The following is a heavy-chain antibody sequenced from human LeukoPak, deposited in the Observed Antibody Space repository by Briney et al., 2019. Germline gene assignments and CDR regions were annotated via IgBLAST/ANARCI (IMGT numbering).Heavy chain of an antibody. V-gene: IGHV3-23*01. CDR3: AKVVDSSSSF. CDR1: GFTFSSYG. CDR2: IGGSGVTT. J-gene: IGHJ4*02. Sequence: TGGSLRLSCAASGFTFSSYGMSWVRQAPGRGLEWVSTIGGSGVTTYYADSVKGRFTISRDNSKNTLYLQMSSLRAEDTAVYYRAKVVDSSSSFWGQGTLVTVSS. D-gene: IGHD6-13*01.